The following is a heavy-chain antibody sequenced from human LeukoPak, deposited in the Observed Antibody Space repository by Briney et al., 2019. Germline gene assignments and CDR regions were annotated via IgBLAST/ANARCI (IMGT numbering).Heavy chain of an antibody. V-gene: IGHV1-18*01. CDR3: ARDPHYYGSGGYLSVTDY. CDR1: GYTFTSYG. Sequence: ASVKVSCKASGYTFTSYGISWVRQAPGQGLEWMGWISAYNGNTNYAQKLQGRVTMTTDTSTSTAYMELSSLRSEDTAVYYCARDPHYYGSGGYLSVTDYWGQGTLVTVSS. CDR2: ISAYNGNT. J-gene: IGHJ4*02. D-gene: IGHD3-10*01.